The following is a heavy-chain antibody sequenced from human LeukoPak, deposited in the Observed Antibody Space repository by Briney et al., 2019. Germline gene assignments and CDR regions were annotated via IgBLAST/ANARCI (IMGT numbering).Heavy chain of an antibody. CDR1: GYTLTELS. D-gene: IGHD2-2*01. CDR3: ATGIVVVPAAIQDY. CDR2: FDPEDGET. Sequence: GASVKVSCEVSGYTLTELSMHWVRQAPGKGLEWMGGFDPEDGETIYAQKFQGRVTMTEDTSTDTAYMVLSSLRSEDTAVYYCATGIVVVPAAIQDYWGQGTLVTVSS. J-gene: IGHJ4*02. V-gene: IGHV1-24*01.